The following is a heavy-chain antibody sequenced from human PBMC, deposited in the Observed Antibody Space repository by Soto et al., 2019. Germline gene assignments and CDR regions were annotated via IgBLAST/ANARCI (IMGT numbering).Heavy chain of an antibody. CDR1: GGSISRYD. CDR3: RVWDGDASFYYYYGMDV. CDR2: MYNAGST. V-gene: IGHV4-59*08. J-gene: IGHJ6*02. D-gene: IGHD4-17*01. Sequence: PSETLSLTCTVSGGSISRYDWSWIRQPPGKGLEWIGYMYNAGSTIYNPSLKSRVTISVDTSKNQFSLKLSSVTAADTAVYYCRVWDGDASFYYYYGMDVWGQGTTVT.